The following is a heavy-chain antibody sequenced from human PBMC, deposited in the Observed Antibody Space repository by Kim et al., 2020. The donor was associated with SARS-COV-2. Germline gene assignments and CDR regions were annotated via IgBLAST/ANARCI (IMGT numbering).Heavy chain of an antibody. D-gene: IGHD6-19*01. V-gene: IGHV4-39*01. CDR3: ARHIGQMSSGWGGY. Sequence: SETLSLTCTVSGGSISSSSYYWGWIRQPPGKGLEWIGSIYYSGSTYYNPSLKSRVTISVDTSKNQFSLKLSSVTAADTAVYYCARHIGQMSSGWGGYWGQGTLAT. J-gene: IGHJ4*02. CDR2: IYYSGST. CDR1: GGSISSSSYY.